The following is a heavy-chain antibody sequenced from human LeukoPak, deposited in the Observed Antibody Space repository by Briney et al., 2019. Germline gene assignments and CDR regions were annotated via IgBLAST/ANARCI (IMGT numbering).Heavy chain of an antibody. CDR2: IYYSGST. Sequence: SETLSLTCAVSGGSISSGGYSWSWIRQPPGKGLEWIGYIYYSGSTYYNPSLKSRVTISVDTSKNQFSLKLSSVTAADTAVYYCARTTIFGVEFDYWGQGTLVTVSS. CDR1: GGSISSGGYS. D-gene: IGHD3-3*01. J-gene: IGHJ4*02. V-gene: IGHV4-30-4*07. CDR3: ARTTIFGVEFDY.